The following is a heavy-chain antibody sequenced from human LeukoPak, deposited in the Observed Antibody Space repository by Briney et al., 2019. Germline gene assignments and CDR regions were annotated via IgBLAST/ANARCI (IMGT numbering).Heavy chain of an antibody. D-gene: IGHD7-27*01. Sequence: LGGSLRLSCAASGFTFSSYGMHWVRQAPGKGLEWVAIISYDGSLKYYADSVKGRFTISRDDFKNTLYLQMNSLRAADTAVYHCAKDGHNTWGAFDIWGQGTMVTVSS. CDR1: GFTFSSYG. V-gene: IGHV3-30*18. CDR3: AKDGHNTWGAFDI. CDR2: ISYDGSLK. J-gene: IGHJ3*02.